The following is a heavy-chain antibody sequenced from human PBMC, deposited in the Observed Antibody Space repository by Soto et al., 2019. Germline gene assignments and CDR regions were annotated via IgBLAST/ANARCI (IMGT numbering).Heavy chain of an antibody. V-gene: IGHV1-2*04. Sequence: GASVKVSCKASGYTFTGYYMHWVRQAPGQGLEWMGWINPNSGGTNYAQKFQGWVTMTRDMSISTAYMELSRLRSDDTAVYYCAREELNLYYGMDVWGQGTTVTVSS. CDR1: GYTFTGYY. J-gene: IGHJ6*02. D-gene: IGHD3-10*01. CDR2: INPNSGGT. CDR3: AREELNLYYGMDV.